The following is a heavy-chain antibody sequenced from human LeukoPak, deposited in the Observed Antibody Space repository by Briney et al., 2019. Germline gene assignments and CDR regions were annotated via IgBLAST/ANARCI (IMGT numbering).Heavy chain of an antibody. D-gene: IGHD1-1*01. CDR1: GYTLTGYY. J-gene: IGHJ3*02. CDR2: VNHDSGGA. V-gene: IGHV1-2*02. CDR3: ASERSGTGAFDI. Sequence: ASVKVSCRASGYTLTGYYLHWVRQAPGQGLEYMGWVNHDSGGAHSAQNFQGRVTMIRDTSVNTAYMELTRLTSDDTAVYYCASERSGTGAFDIWGQGTLVTVSS.